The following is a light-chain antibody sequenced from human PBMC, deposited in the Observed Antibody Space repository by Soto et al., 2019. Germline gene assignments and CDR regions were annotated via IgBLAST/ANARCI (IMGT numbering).Light chain of an antibody. J-gene: IGLJ3*02. CDR1: SSDVGSYNY. Sequence: QSVLTQPASVSGSPGQSITISCTGTSSDVGSYNYVSWYQQHPGKVPKLMIYEVSNRPSGVSNRFSGSKSGNTASLTISGLQAEDEADYYCSSYTGSSTLVFGGGTKGTVL. CDR2: EVS. V-gene: IGLV2-14*01. CDR3: SSYTGSSTLV.